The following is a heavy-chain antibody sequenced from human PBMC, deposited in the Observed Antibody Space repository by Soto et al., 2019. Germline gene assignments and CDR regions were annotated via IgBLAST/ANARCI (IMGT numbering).Heavy chain of an antibody. D-gene: IGHD2-15*01. J-gene: IGHJ5*02. CDR1: GGSISSSNW. V-gene: IGHV4-4*02. CDR3: ASFANTLGGFDP. Sequence: QVQLQESGPGLVKPSGTLSLTCAVSGGSISSSNWWSWVRTPPGKGLEWIGEIYHSGSTNYNRSLKSRVTISVDQSKNQFSLKLLSVAAAATAVYYFASFANTLGGFDPWGQGTLVTVSS. CDR2: IYHSGST.